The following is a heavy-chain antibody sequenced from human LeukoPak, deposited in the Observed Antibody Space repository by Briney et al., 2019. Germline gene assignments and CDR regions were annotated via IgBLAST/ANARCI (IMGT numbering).Heavy chain of an antibody. V-gene: IGHV1-46*01. Sequence: ASVKVPCKASGYTFTSYYMHWVRQAPGQGLEWMGIINPSGGSTSYAQKFQGRVTMTRDMSTSTVYMELSSLRSEDTAVYYCARDYGDYYYYMDVWGKGTTVTVSS. J-gene: IGHJ6*03. CDR1: GYTFTSYY. CDR2: INPSGGST. CDR3: ARDYGDYYYYMDV. D-gene: IGHD4-17*01.